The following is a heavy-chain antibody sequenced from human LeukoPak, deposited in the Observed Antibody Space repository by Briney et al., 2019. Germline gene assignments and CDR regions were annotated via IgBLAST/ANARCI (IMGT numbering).Heavy chain of an antibody. CDR2: INHSGST. J-gene: IGHJ6*02. CDR1: GGSFSGYY. Sequence: PSETLSLTCAVYGGSFSGYYWSWIRQLPGKGLEWIGEINHSGSTNYNPSLKSRVTISVDTSKNQFSLKLSSVTAADTAVYYCARPRGYYYGSGSFYGMDVWGQGTTVTVSS. V-gene: IGHV4-34*01. D-gene: IGHD3-10*01. CDR3: ARPRGYYYGSGSFYGMDV.